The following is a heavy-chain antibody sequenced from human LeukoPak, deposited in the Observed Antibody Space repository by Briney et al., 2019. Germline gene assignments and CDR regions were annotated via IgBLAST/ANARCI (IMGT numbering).Heavy chain of an antibody. CDR3: ARVAGGSGSYYIPDY. V-gene: IGHV1-69*13. CDR2: IIPIFGTA. Sequence: GASVKVSCKASGGTFSSYAISWVRQAPGQGLEWMGGIIPIFGTANYAQKFQGRVTITADESTSTAYMELSSLRSEDTAVYFCARVAGGSGSYYIPDYWGQGTLVTVSS. CDR1: GGTFSSYA. J-gene: IGHJ4*02. D-gene: IGHD3-10*01.